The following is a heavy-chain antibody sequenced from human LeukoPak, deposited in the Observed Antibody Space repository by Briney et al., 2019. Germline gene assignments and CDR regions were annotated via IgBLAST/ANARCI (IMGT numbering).Heavy chain of an antibody. V-gene: IGHV1-46*01. D-gene: IGHD3-3*01. CDR2: INPSGGTT. Sequence: EASVKVSCKASGYTFTSYDINWVRQAPGQGLEWMGVINPSGGTTTYAQNFQGRVTMTRDTSTITVYMELSSLRSDDTAVYYCAREAIFGVVREYYFDYWGQGTLVTVS. J-gene: IGHJ4*02. CDR3: AREAIFGVVREYYFDY. CDR1: GYTFTSYD.